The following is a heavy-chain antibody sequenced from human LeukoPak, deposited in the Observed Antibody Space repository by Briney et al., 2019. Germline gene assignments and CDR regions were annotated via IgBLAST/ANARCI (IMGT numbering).Heavy chain of an antibody. CDR3: ARHRVVVTHFDY. D-gene: IGHD3-22*01. CDR2: IYHSGST. Sequence: SETLSLTCTVSGYSISSGYYWGWIRQPPGKGLEWIGSIYHSGSTYYNPSLKSRVTISVDTSKNQFSLKLSSVTAADTAVYYCARHRVVVTHFDYWGQGTLVTVSS. CDR1: GYSISSGYY. V-gene: IGHV4-38-2*02. J-gene: IGHJ4*02.